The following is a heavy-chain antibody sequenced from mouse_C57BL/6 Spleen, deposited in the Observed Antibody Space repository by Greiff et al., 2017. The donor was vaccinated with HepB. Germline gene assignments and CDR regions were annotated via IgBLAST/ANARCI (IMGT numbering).Heavy chain of an antibody. CDR2: IYPGDGDT. CDR1: GYAFSSSW. D-gene: IGHD1-1*01. J-gene: IGHJ3*01. CDR3: ARGNYYGSSYGFAY. Sequence: VQLQESGPELVKPGASVKISCKASGYAFSSSWMNWVKQRPGKGLEWIGRIYPGDGDTNYNGKFKGKATLTADKSSSTAYMQLSSLTSEDSAVFFCARGNYYGSSYGFAYWGQGTLVTVSA. V-gene: IGHV1-82*01.